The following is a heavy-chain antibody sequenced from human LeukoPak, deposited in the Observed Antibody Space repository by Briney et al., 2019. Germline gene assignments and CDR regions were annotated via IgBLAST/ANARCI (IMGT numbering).Heavy chain of an antibody. CDR3: ARLRGRDGYNRDFFDY. J-gene: IGHJ4*02. Sequence: ASVKVSCKASGYTFTSYGISWVRQAPGQGLEWMGWISAYNGNTNYAQKLQGRVTMTTDTSTSTAYMELRSLRSDDTAVYYCARLRGRDGYNRDFFDYWGQGTLVTVSS. CDR1: GYTFTSYG. D-gene: IGHD5-24*01. V-gene: IGHV1-18*01. CDR2: ISAYNGNT.